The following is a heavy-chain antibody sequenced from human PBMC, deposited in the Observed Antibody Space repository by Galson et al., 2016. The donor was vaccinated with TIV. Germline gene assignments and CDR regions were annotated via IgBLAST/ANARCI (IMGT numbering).Heavy chain of an antibody. CDR1: EYTLPELA. J-gene: IGHJ4*02. D-gene: IGHD4-17*01. CDR3: ARSGDYGDY. V-gene: IGHV1-24*01. CDR2: FDPEDGDV. Sequence: VKVSCKVSEYTLPELAMHWVRQTPENGLEWVGGFDPEDGDVIYAQKFRGRVTMTRNTSVRTAYMELSSLRSEDTAVYYCARSGDYGDYWGQGTLVTVSS.